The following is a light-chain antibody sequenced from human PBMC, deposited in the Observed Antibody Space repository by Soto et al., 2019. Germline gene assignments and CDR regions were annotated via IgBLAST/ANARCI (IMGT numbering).Light chain of an antibody. CDR1: NIGSKS. CDR2: DDS. J-gene: IGLJ3*02. V-gene: IGLV3-21*02. Sequence: SYVVTQPPSVSVAPGQTAKITCGGNNIGSKSVHWYQQRPGQAPVLVIYDDSDRPSGIPERFSGSNSGNTATVTISSVEAGDEADYYCQVWDNVSDHGVFGGGTKLTVL. CDR3: QVWDNVSDHGV.